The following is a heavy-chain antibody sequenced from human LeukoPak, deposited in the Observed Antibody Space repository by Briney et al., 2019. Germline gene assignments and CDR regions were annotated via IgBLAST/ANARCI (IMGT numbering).Heavy chain of an antibody. CDR1: GYSFTNYW. Sequence: GESLKISCKGSGYSFTNYWIGWVRQMPGKGLEWMGIIYPGDSDTRYSPSIQGQVTISADKSISTAYLQWSSLKASDTAMYYCARERPHDAFDIWGQGTMVTVSS. CDR3: ARERPHDAFDI. CDR2: IYPGDSDT. J-gene: IGHJ3*02. V-gene: IGHV5-51*01.